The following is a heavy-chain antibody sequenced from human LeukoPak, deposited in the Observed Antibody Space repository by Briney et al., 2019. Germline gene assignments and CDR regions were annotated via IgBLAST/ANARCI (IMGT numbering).Heavy chain of an antibody. Sequence: GGSLRLSCAASGFTFSSYAMTWVRQAPGKGLEWLSYISSSSKINYADSVKGRFTISRDNAKNSLYLQMNSLRDEDTAVYYCARSANPGVHDFDPWGQGTLVTVSS. V-gene: IGHV3-48*02. CDR2: ISSSSKI. D-gene: IGHD6-6*01. CDR3: ARSANPGVHDFDP. J-gene: IGHJ5*02. CDR1: GFTFSSYA.